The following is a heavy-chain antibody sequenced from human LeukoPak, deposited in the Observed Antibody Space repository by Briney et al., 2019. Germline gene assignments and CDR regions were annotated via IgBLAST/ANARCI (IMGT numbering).Heavy chain of an antibody. J-gene: IGHJ4*02. CDR2: ISGSGGST. CDR3: AKDCRYYGSGSYPNFDY. D-gene: IGHD3-10*01. Sequence: PGGSLRLSCAASGFTFSSYGMNWVRQAPGKGLEWVSAISGSGGSTYYADSVKGRFTISRDNSKNTLYLQMNSLRAEDTAVYYCAKDCRYYGSGSYPNFDYWGQGTLVTVSS. V-gene: IGHV3-23*01. CDR1: GFTFSSYG.